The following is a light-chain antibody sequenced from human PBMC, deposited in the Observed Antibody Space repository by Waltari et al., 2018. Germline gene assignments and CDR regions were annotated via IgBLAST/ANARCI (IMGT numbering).Light chain of an antibody. CDR3: QQYGGSPLYT. CDR1: QRVGNNY. V-gene: IGKV3-20*01. Sequence: EIVLTQSPGTLSLSPGERATLSCRASQRVGNNYLTWYQQKPGQAPRLLIYDASTRASGIPDRFSGSGPGTDFTLTISRLEPEDLAVYYCQQYGGSPLYTFGQGTKLEIK. J-gene: IGKJ2*01. CDR2: DAS.